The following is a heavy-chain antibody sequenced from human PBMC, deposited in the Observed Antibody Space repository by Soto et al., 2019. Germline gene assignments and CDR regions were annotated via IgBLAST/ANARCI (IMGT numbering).Heavy chain of an antibody. Sequence: PGGSLRLSCAASGFSFGTYAMHWGRQAPGRGLEWVAVISDDGNTKYYADYVKGRFTISRDNSRNTLYLQIYSLRTEDAAVYYCASSYFYDSGGYYPFDNWGQGTLVTVSS. V-gene: IGHV3-30-3*01. CDR1: GFSFGTYA. J-gene: IGHJ4*02. CDR3: ASSYFYDSGGYYPFDN. CDR2: ISDDGNTK. D-gene: IGHD3-22*01.